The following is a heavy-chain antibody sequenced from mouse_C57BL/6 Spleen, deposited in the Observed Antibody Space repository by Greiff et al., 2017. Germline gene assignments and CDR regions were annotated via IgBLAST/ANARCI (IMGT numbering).Heavy chain of an antibody. V-gene: IGHV5-17*01. Sequence: EVKVVESGGGLVKPGGSLKLSCAATGFTFSDYGMHWVRQAPEKGLEWVAYISSGSSTIYYADTVKGRFTISRDNAKNTLFLQMTRLRSEDTAMYYCARNRGGWFAYWGQGTLVTVSA. CDR3: ARNRGGWFAY. CDR2: ISSGSSTI. J-gene: IGHJ3*01. CDR1: GFTFSDYG.